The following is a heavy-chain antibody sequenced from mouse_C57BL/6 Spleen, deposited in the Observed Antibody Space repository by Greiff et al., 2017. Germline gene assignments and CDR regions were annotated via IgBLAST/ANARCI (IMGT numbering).Heavy chain of an antibody. CDR2: IDPEDGET. Sequence: VQLQQSGAELVKPGASVKLSCTASGFNFNDYYMHWVKQRTEQGLEWIGRIDPEDGETKYAPKFQGQATITADTTSNTAYLQLSSLTSEDTAVYYCARSSSYLDWYFDVWGTGTTVTVSS. CDR3: ARSSSYLDWYFDV. V-gene: IGHV14-2*01. J-gene: IGHJ1*03. CDR1: GFNFNDYY. D-gene: IGHD1-1*01.